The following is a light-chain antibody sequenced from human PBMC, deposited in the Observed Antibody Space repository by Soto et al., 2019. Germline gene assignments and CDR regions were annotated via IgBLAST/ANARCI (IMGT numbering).Light chain of an antibody. CDR3: SSYTSGNTVI. V-gene: IGLV2-14*01. Sequence: QSALTQPASVSGSPGQSITISCTGTSSDIGGYNYVSWYQQHPRKAPKLMIYDVRSRPSGVSDRFSASKSGNTASLTITGLQAEDEADYYCSSYTSGNTVIFGGGTQLTVL. J-gene: IGLJ2*01. CDR2: DVR. CDR1: SSDIGGYNY.